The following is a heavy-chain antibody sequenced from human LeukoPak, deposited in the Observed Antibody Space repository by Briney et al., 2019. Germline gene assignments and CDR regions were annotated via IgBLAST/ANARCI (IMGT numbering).Heavy chain of an antibody. CDR2: ISWNSGSI. J-gene: IGHJ6*02. CDR3: ARDYNMDV. Sequence: GGSLRLSCAASGFTFDDYAMHWVRQAPGKGLEWVSGISWNSGSIGYADSVKGRFTISRDNAKNTLYLQMNSLRAEDTAVYYCARDYNMDVWGQGTTVTVSS. V-gene: IGHV3-9*01. D-gene: IGHD1-1*01. CDR1: GFTFDDYA.